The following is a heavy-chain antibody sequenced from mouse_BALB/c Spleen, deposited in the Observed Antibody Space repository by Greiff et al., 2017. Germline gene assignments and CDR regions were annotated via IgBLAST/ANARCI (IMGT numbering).Heavy chain of an antibody. V-gene: IGHV5-9-4*01. Sequence: EVQGVESGGGLVKPGGSLKLSCAASGFTFSSYAMSWVRQSPEKRLEWVAEISSGGSYTYYPDTVTGRFTIARDNAKNTLYLDMRSLRSEDTAMYYCARVRDDVADWGQGTLVTVSA. J-gene: IGHJ3*01. D-gene: IGHD2-14*01. CDR2: ISSGGSYT. CDR3: ARVRDDVAD. CDR1: GFTFSSYA.